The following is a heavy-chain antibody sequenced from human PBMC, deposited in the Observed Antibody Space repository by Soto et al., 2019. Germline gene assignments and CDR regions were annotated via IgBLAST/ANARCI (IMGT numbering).Heavy chain of an antibody. J-gene: IGHJ6*02. CDR3: VMVDNYVTPTPQDV. V-gene: IGHV1-18*01. Sequence: QVQLVQSGDEVKKPGASVKVSCKASGYIFVNYGIAWVRQAPGQGLEWMGWISPYTGNTHSATKVQGRLTMTTDTSMSTAYMDLGSLTYDDTAVYYCVMVDNYVTPTPQDVWGQGTTVTVSS. CDR2: ISPYTGNT. CDR1: GYIFVNYG. D-gene: IGHD3-16*01.